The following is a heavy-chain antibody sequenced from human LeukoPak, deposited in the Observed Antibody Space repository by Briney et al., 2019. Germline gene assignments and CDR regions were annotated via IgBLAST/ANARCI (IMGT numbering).Heavy chain of an antibody. D-gene: IGHD6-13*01. CDR1: GFIFDDYC. V-gene: IGHV3-20*04. J-gene: IGHJ3*02. CDR3: RKGQPAPAGSSWSVVTVLAFDI. CDR2: INWNGGST. Sequence: GSLRLSCAASGFIFDDYCMSWVRQAPRKGLEWVSTINWNGGSTGYADSAKGRFTISRDNAKNSLYLQMNSLRTEDTASEYYRKGQPAPAGSSWSVVTVLAFDICGQGTMVTVSS.